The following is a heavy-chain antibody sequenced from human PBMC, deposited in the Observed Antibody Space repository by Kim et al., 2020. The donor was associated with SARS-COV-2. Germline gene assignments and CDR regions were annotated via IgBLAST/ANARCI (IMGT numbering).Heavy chain of an antibody. J-gene: IGHJ4*02. D-gene: IGHD6-6*01. CDR3: AKDERSSSSLDY. Sequence: YYADSVKGRFTISRDNSKNTLYLQMNSLRAEDTAVYYCAKDERSSSSLDYWGQGTLVTVSS. V-gene: IGHV3-30*02.